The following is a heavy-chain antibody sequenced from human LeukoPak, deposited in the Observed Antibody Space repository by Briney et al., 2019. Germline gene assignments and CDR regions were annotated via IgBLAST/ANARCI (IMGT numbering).Heavy chain of an antibody. CDR1: GFTFSGYE. Sequence: GGSLRLSCAASGFTFSGYEMNWVRQAPGKGLEWVSYISRSGRTIYDADSVKGRFTISRDNAKNSLYLQMNSLRAEDTAVYYCAKVFGGSWYLDLWGRGTLVTVSS. V-gene: IGHV3-48*03. D-gene: IGHD3-16*01. CDR3: AKVFGGSWYLDL. J-gene: IGHJ2*01. CDR2: ISRSGRTI.